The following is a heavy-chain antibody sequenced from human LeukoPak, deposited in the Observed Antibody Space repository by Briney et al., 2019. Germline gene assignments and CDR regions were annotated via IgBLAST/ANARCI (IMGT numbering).Heavy chain of an antibody. CDR3: AKRGSSGWYVPAGIDY. J-gene: IGHJ4*02. D-gene: IGHD6-19*01. V-gene: IGHV3-23*01. Sequence: PGGSLRLSCAASGFTFSSYAMSWVRQAPGKGLEWVSAISGSGGSTYYADSVKGRFTISRDNSKNTLYLQMNSLRAEDTAVYYCAKRGSSGWYVPAGIDYWGQGTLVTVSS. CDR1: GFTFSSYA. CDR2: ISGSGGST.